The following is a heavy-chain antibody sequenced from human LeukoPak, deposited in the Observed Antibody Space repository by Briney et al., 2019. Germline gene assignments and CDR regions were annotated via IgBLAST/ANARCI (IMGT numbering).Heavy chain of an antibody. CDR2: INHSGST. Sequence: SEALSLTCAVYGGSFSGYYWSWIREPPGKGLEWIGEINHSGSTNYNPSLKSRVTISVDTSKNQFSLKLSSVTAADTAVYYCARRFFTILGGGGWFDPWGQGTLVTVSS. J-gene: IGHJ5*02. CDR3: ARRFFTILGGGGWFDP. D-gene: IGHD3-3*01. V-gene: IGHV4-34*01. CDR1: GGSFSGYY.